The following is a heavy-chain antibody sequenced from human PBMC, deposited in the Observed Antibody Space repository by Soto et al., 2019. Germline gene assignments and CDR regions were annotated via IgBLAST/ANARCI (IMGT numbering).Heavy chain of an antibody. Sequence: EVQLLESGGGLVQPGGSLRLSCKGSGFTFNTYAMSWVRQAPGKGLEWVSGIGGGDTHYADSVKGRFPISRDDSQSTVYLQMTSLRAEDTAVYYCVKDGVASNGEWDWFDPWGQGNLVTVSS. D-gene: IGHD3-10*01. CDR3: VKDGVASNGEWDWFDP. CDR1: GFTFNTYA. V-gene: IGHV3-23*01. CDR2: IGGGDT. J-gene: IGHJ5*02.